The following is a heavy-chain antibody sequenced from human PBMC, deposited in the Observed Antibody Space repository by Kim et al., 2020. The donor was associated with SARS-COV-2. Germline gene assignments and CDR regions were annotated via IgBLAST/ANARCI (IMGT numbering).Heavy chain of an antibody. V-gene: IGHV3-21*04. Sequence: GGSLRLSCAASGFTFSSYSMNWVRQAPGKGLEWVSSISSSSGYVYYADSVKGRFTISRDNAKNSLYLQMNSLRAEDTAVYYCARGTGYVGWGSHYAFD. CDR3: ARGTGYVGWGSHYAFD. D-gene: IGHD3-10*01. CDR1: GFTFSSYS. CDR2: ISSSSGYV. J-gene: IGHJ5*01.